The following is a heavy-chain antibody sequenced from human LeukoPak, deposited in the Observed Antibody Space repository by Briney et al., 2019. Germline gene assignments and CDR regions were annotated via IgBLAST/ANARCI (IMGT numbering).Heavy chain of an antibody. Sequence: PSETLSLTCTVSGGSISSSSYYWGWLRQPPGKGLEWIGSIYYSGSTYYNPSLKSRVTISVDTSKNQFSLKLSSVTAADTAVYCCARDLANWNLRAPYYYYYMDVWGKGTTVTVSS. D-gene: IGHD1-7*01. CDR2: IYYSGST. CDR3: ARDLANWNLRAPYYYYYMDV. CDR1: GGSISSSSYY. V-gene: IGHV4-39*07. J-gene: IGHJ6*03.